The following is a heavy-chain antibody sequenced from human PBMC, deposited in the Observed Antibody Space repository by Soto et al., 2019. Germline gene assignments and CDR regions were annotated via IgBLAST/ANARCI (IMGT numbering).Heavy chain of an antibody. J-gene: IGHJ6*02. CDR2: ISGSGGSK. V-gene: IGHV3-23*01. D-gene: IGHD3-16*02. CDR3: AKASYRDYDKGDYYGMDV. Sequence: GGSLRLSCAASGFTFSSYAMSWVRQAPGKGLEWVSGISGSGGSKNYADSVKGRFTISRDNSKSTVYVQMDSLRAEDTAVYYCAKASYRDYDKGDYYGMDVWGQGTTVTVYS. CDR1: GFTFSSYA.